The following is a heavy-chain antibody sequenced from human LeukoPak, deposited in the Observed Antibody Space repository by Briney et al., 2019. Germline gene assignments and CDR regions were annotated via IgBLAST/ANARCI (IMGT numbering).Heavy chain of an antibody. CDR3: ARGVIAVAGPIDY. D-gene: IGHD6-19*01. CDR1: GGSISSSNW. CDR2: ISHSGIA. V-gene: IGHV4-4*02. Sequence: SETLFLTCTVSGGSISSSNWWNWVRQPPGKGLEWIGEISHSGIANYNPSLRSRVTFSVDKSKNQFSLSLRSMTAADTAVYYCARGVIAVAGPIDYWGQGTLVTVSS. J-gene: IGHJ4*02.